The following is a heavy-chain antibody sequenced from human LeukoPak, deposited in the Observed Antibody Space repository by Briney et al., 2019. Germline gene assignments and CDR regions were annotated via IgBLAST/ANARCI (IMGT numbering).Heavy chain of an antibody. CDR3: ASKITPGIAVAVDY. V-gene: IGHV3-21*01. CDR2: ISSSSSYI. J-gene: IGHJ4*02. CDR1: GFTFSSYS. D-gene: IGHD6-19*01. Sequence: GGSLRLSCAASGFTFSSYSMNWVGQARGKWLEWVSSISSSSSYIYYADSVKGRFTISRDNAKHSLYLQMNSLRAEDTAVYYCASKITPGIAVAVDYWGQGTLVTVSS.